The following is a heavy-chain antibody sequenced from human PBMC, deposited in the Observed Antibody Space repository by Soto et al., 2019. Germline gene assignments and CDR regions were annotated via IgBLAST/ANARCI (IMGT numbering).Heavy chain of an antibody. CDR2: FDPEGGEA. CDR3: AKGLRGFDY. J-gene: IGHJ4*02. D-gene: IGHD4-17*01. CDR1: GHTLTEFS. Sequence: ASVKVSFKISGHTLTEFSIHWVRQAPGKGLEWMGGFDPEGGEAIYAQRWHGRVTVTEDTVTDTAYMELSGLKSEDTAVYYCAKGLRGFDYWGQGTLVTVSS. V-gene: IGHV1-24*01.